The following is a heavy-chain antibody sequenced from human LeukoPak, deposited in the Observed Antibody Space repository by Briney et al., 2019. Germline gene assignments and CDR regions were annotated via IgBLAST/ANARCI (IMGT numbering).Heavy chain of an antibody. CDR3: ARERRRTVAVAGRPSYFDL. D-gene: IGHD6-19*01. CDR1: GGSFSGYY. J-gene: IGHJ2*01. V-gene: IGHV4-34*01. Sequence: TSETLSLTCAVYGGSFSGYYWSWIRQPPGKGLEWXXXXXXXXSTNYNPSLKSRATISVDTSKNQFSLKLSSVTAADTAVYYCARERRRTVAVAGRPSYFDLWGRGTLVTVSS. CDR2: XXXXXST.